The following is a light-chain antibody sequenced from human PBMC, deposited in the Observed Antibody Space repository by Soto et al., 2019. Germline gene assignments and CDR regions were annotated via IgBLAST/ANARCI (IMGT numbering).Light chain of an antibody. Sequence: EIVMTQSPATLSVSPGERATLSCRASQSVSSNLAWYQQKPGQAPRLLIYGASTRATGIPARFSGSGSGTEFTLTISILQSEYFAVYYCQQYNNWPRTFGQGIKLEIK. CDR1: QSVSSN. J-gene: IGKJ2*01. CDR3: QQYNNWPRT. V-gene: IGKV3-15*01. CDR2: GAS.